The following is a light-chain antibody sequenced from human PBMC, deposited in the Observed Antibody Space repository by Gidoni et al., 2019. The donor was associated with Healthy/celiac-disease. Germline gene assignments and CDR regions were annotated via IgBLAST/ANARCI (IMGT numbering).Light chain of an antibody. J-gene: IGKJ2*01. CDR3: QQYNNWPHT. CDR1: QSVSSN. CDR2: GAS. Sequence: DIVMTQSPATLSVSPGERATLSCRASQSVSSNLAWYQQKPGQAPRLLIYGASTRATGIPARFSGSGSGTEFTLTISSLQSEDFAVYYAQQYNNWPHTFGQGTKLEIK. V-gene: IGKV3-15*01.